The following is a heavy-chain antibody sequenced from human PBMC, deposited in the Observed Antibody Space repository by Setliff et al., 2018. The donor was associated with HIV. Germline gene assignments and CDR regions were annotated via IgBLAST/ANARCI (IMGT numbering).Heavy chain of an antibody. J-gene: IGHJ5*02. D-gene: IGHD1-1*01. CDR2: INPTVGRI. CDR3: AGGLVSQKVPFDP. Sequence: GASVKVSCKASGYTFTRYYIHWVRQVPGQGLEWMGIINPTVGRINYAQKFQGRVTITTDESTSTAYMELSSLGSEDTAVYYCAGGLVSQKVPFDPWGQGTLVTVSS. CDR1: GYTFTRYY. V-gene: IGHV1-46*01.